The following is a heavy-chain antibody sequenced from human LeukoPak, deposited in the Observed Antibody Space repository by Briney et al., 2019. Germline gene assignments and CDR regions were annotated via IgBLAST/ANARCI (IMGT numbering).Heavy chain of an antibody. D-gene: IGHD3-10*01. J-gene: IGHJ6*03. CDR3: ARDNQLWFGYYYMDV. CDR1: GASISTSSYY. CDR2: IYYSGST. V-gene: IGHV4-39*07. Sequence: SETLSLTCSVSGASISTSSYYWGWIRQPPGKGLEWIGTIYYSGSTYYNPSLKSRVIISVDTSKNQFSLKLSSVTAADTAVYYCARDNQLWFGYYYMDVWGKGTTVTVSS.